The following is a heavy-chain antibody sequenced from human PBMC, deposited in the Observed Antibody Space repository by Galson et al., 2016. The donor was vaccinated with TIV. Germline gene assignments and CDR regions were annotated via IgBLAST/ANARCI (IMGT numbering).Heavy chain of an antibody. V-gene: IGHV4-59*08. Sequence: LSLTCTVSGGSISTYYWTWIRQSPGKGLEWIGYIYYSGRTNYNPSLKSRVSMSVDTSKNQFSLSLSSLTAADTAVYFCARGVLGYSDNWDYYFDYWGQGPLVTVSS. CDR2: IYYSGRT. J-gene: IGHJ4*02. D-gene: IGHD6-13*01. CDR3: ARGVLGYSDNWDYYFDY. CDR1: GGSISTYY.